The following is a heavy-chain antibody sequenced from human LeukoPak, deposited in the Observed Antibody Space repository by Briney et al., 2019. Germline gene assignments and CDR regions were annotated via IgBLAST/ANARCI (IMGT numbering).Heavy chain of an antibody. D-gene: IGHD2-2*01. CDR1: GFTFSSYW. CDR3: VRHGDTDSCLAN. CDR2: INSDGSST. Sequence: GGSLRLSCAASGFTFSSYWMHWVRQAPGKGLVWVSRINSDGSSTSYADSVKGRFTISRDNAKDTLYLQMNDLRAEDTAVYYCVRHGDTDSCLANWGQGTLVTVSS. V-gene: IGHV3-74*01. J-gene: IGHJ4*02.